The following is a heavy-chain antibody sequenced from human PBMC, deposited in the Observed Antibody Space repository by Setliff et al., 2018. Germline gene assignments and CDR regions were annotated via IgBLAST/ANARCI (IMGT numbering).Heavy chain of an antibody. J-gene: IGHJ6*03. V-gene: IGHV4-59*08. D-gene: IGHD3-10*01. CDR2: IYYGGTT. Sequence: PSETLSLTCTVSGASIISYYWSWIRQPPGKGLEWIGYIYYGGTTNYNPSLKSRVSISLDTSKSQFSLRLSSLTAADTAVYYCAKVPITKVYFYMDVWGKGTTVTVSS. CDR3: AKVPITKVYFYMDV. CDR1: GASIISYY.